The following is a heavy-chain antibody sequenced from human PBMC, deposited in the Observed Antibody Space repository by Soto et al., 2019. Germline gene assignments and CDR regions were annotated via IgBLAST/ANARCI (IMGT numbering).Heavy chain of an antibody. D-gene: IGHD3-10*01. CDR1: GYTFTNSD. J-gene: IGHJ4*02. CDR2: MNPDSGHA. CDR3: ARRPHCSGGICYYGLDN. V-gene: IGHV1-8*01. Sequence: ASVKVSCKASGYTFTNSDINWVRQAPGQGLERMGWMNPDSGHAAYAQKFQGRVTLTTSTSTSTVYMEMRSLGSEDTAVYYCARRPHCSGGICYYGLDNWDQGTLVTVSS.